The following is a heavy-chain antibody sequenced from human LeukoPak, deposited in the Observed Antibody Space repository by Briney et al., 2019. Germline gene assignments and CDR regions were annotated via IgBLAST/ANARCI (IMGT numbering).Heavy chain of an antibody. D-gene: IGHD5-12*01. CDR3: AKDLGDSGYDLGNNWFDP. Sequence: GGSLRLSYAASAFTFDDYAMHWVRQAPGKGLEWVSLISGDGGSTYYAGSVKGRFTISRDNSKNSLYLQMNSLRTEGTALYYCAKDLGDSGYDLGNNWFDPWGQGTLVTVSS. CDR1: AFTFDDYA. CDR2: ISGDGGST. J-gene: IGHJ5*02. V-gene: IGHV3-43*02.